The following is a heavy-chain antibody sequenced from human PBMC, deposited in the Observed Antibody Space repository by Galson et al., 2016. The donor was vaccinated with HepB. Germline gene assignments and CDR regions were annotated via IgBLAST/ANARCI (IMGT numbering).Heavy chain of an antibody. CDR3: ARDGAVAGTYYNYYYGMDV. J-gene: IGHJ6*04. CDR2: IKSDGSST. CDR1: GFSFSSYW. V-gene: IGHV3-74*01. Sequence: SLRLSCAASGFSFSSYWMHWVRQAPGKGLVWVSRIKSDGSSTSHADSVKGRFTISRDNAKNTLYLQMNSLRAEDTAVYYCARDGAVAGTYYNYYYGMDVWGKGTTVTVSS. D-gene: IGHD6-19*01.